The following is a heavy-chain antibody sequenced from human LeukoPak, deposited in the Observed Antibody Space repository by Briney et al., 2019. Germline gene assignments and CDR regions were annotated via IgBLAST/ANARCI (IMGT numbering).Heavy chain of an antibody. V-gene: IGHV3-43*02. CDR1: GFTFSSYA. D-gene: IGHD2-2*02. CDR2: FSGSGGST. J-gene: IGHJ4*02. Sequence: GGSLRLSCAASGFTFSSYAMSWVRQAPGKGLECISGFSGSGGSTYYADSVKGRFAISRDNNKNSLYLQMTSLRTEDTALYYCTKGSNTWPSLFDYWGQGTLVTVSS. CDR3: TKGSNTWPSLFDY.